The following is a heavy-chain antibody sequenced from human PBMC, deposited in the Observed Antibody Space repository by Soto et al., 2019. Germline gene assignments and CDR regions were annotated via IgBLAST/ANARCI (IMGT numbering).Heavy chain of an antibody. CDR2: ISSSSSYI. Sequence: GSLRLSCAASGFTFSSYSMNWVRQAPGKGLEWVSSISSSSSYIYYADSVKGRFTISRDNAKNSLYLQMNSLRAEDTAVYYCAREIGDSSGYLSLDFDYWGQGTLVTVSS. CDR1: GFTFSSYS. V-gene: IGHV3-21*01. CDR3: AREIGDSSGYLSLDFDY. D-gene: IGHD3-22*01. J-gene: IGHJ4*02.